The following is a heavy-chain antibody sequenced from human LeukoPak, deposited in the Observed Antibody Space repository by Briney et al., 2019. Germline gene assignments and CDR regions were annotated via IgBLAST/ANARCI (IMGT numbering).Heavy chain of an antibody. CDR3: ARDGDGSSFDY. V-gene: IGHV3-30-3*01. CDR2: ISYDGSNK. J-gene: IGHJ4*02. Sequence: HPGGSLRLSCTASGFTFSNFWMGWVRQAPGKGLEWVAVISYDGSNKYYADSVKGRFTISRDNSKNTLYLQMNSLRAEDTAVYYCARDGDGSSFDYWGQGTLVTVSS. D-gene: IGHD7-27*01. CDR1: GFTFSNFW.